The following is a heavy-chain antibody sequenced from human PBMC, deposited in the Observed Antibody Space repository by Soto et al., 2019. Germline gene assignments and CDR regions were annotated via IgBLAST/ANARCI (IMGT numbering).Heavy chain of an antibody. J-gene: IGHJ6*02. V-gene: IGHV3-43*01. CDR1: GFTFDDYT. CDR3: AKDKGPGGYYYDGMDV. CDR2: SSWDGGST. D-gene: IGHD1-26*01. Sequence: EVQLVESGGVVVQPGGSLRLSCAASGFTFDDYTMHWVRQAPGKGLEWVSLSSWDGGSTYYADSVKGRFTISRDNSKNCLYRRMNSPRTEDTAFYCCAKDKGPGGYYYDGMDVWGQGTTVTVSS.